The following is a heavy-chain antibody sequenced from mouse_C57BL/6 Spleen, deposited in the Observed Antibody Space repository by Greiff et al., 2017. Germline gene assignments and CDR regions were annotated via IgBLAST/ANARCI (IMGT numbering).Heavy chain of an antibody. CDR3: AREGVYYGSSYWYFDV. V-gene: IGHV1-53*01. J-gene: IGHJ1*03. Sequence: VQLQQPGTELVKPGASVKLSCKASGYTFTSYWMHWVKQRPGQGLEWIGNINPSNGGTNYNEKFKSKATLTVDKSSSTAYMQLSSLTSEDSAVYYCAREGVYYGSSYWYFDVWGTGTTVTVSS. CDR1: GYTFTSYW. CDR2: INPSNGGT. D-gene: IGHD1-1*01.